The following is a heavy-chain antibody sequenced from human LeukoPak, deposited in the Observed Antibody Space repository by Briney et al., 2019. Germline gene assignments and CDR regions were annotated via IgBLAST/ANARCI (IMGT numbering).Heavy chain of an antibody. J-gene: IGHJ4*02. CDR3: WWGGSSSTPFFDY. V-gene: IGHV3-23*01. Sequence: GGSLRLSCAASGFTFSSYAMSWVHQAPGKGLEWVSAISGSGGSTYYADSVKGRFTISRDNSKNTLYLQMNSLRAEDTAVYYCWWGGSSSTPFFDYWRQGTLVTVSS. CDR2: ISGSGGST. D-gene: IGHD6-13*01. CDR1: GFTFSSYA.